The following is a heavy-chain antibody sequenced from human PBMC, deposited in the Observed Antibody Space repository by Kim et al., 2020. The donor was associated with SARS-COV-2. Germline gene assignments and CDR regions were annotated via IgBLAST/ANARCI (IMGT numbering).Heavy chain of an antibody. CDR3: AKERATYYFGSGPSEADY. J-gene: IGHJ4*02. V-gene: IGHV3-33*06. CDR1: GFSFSNYG. CDR2: IWYDGSNK. Sequence: GGSLRLSCAASGFSFSNYGMHWVRQAPGKGLEWVAVIWYDGSNKYYADSVKGRFTISRDNSKNTLYLQMNSLRAEDTAVYYCAKERATYYFGSGPSEADYWGQGTLVTVSS. D-gene: IGHD3-10*01.